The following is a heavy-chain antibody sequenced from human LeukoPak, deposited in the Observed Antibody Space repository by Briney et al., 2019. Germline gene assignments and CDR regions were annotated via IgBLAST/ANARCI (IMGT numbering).Heavy chain of an antibody. Sequence: SVKVSCKASGFTFTSSAMQWVRQARGQRLEWIGWIVVGSGNTNYAQKFQERVTITRDMSTSTAYMELRSLRSDDTAVYYCARDSPRDYGDYVNFDYWGQGTLVTVSS. CDR2: IVVGSGNT. CDR3: ARDSPRDYGDYVNFDY. D-gene: IGHD4-17*01. V-gene: IGHV1-58*02. J-gene: IGHJ4*02. CDR1: GFTFTSSA.